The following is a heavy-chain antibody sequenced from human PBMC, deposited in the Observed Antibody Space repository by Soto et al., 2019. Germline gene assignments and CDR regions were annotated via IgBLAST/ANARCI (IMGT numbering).Heavy chain of an antibody. D-gene: IGHD3-10*01. CDR3: AREASTYYYGSGSYYPTYYYYGMDV. CDR2: IKMDASEK. CDR1: GFTFGSYW. J-gene: IGHJ6*02. Sequence: PGVSLRLSCAASGFTFGSYWMSWVRQAPGKGLEWLATIKMDASEKKYVDSVKGRFTMSRDNAKNSLYLQMDSLRAEDTAVYYCAREASTYYYGSGSYYPTYYYYGMDVWGQGTTVTVSS. V-gene: IGHV3-7*01.